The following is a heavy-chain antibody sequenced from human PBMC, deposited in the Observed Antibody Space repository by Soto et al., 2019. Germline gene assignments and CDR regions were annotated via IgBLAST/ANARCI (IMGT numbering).Heavy chain of an antibody. J-gene: IGHJ4*02. Sequence: GGSLRLSCAASGFPFRNAWMSWVRQAPWKGLEWVGQIKTKTDRGTTDYATPVKGRFIISRDDSKNTLYLHLNNLKSEDTAIYYCTTAPPTTYDILIGYPFDYWGQGTLVTVSS. CDR2: IKTKTDRGTT. V-gene: IGHV3-15*01. D-gene: IGHD3-9*01. CDR3: TTAPPTTYDILIGYPFDY. CDR1: GFPFRNAW.